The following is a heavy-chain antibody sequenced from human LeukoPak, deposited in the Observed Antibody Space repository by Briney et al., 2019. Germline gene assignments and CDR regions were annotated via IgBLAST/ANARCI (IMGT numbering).Heavy chain of an antibody. CDR3: ARDYYDSRGEAFDI. CDR1: GDSIGSHY. J-gene: IGHJ3*02. V-gene: IGHV4-59*11. D-gene: IGHD3-22*01. Sequence: SETLSLTCTVSGDSIGSHYWSWIRQPPGKGLEWIGYIFYVGSTNYNPSFKSRVTISVDTSKNQFSLKLNSVTAADTAVYYCARDYYDSRGEAFDIWGQGTMVTVSS. CDR2: IFYVGST.